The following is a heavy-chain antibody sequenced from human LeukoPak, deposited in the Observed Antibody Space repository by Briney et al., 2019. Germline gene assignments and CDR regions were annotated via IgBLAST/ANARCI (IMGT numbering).Heavy chain of an antibody. V-gene: IGHV4-34*01. Sequence: PSETLSLTCAVYGGSFSGYYWGWIRQPPEKGLEWIGSIYYSGNTYYNPSLKSRLTISLDTSKNQFSLKLSSVTAADTALYYCARDKGHFDVDYWGQGTLVTVSS. J-gene: IGHJ4*02. CDR2: IYYSGNT. CDR1: GGSFSGYY. D-gene: IGHD3-9*01. CDR3: ARDKGHFDVDY.